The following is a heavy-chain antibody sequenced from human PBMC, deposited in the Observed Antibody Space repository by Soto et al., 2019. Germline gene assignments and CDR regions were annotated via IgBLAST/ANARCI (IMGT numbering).Heavy chain of an antibody. CDR3: RTPRLVVRADMFDS. Sequence: GGSLRLSCVASEFTFSSYPMSWVRQAPGKGLEWVSAISGSGGSTYYADTVKGRFTISRDNSKNTLYLQMKSLRAQDTAVYYCRTPRLVVRADMFDSWGQGTLVTVSS. V-gene: IGHV3-23*01. CDR2: ISGSGGST. D-gene: IGHD2-2*01. J-gene: IGHJ5*01. CDR1: EFTFSSYP.